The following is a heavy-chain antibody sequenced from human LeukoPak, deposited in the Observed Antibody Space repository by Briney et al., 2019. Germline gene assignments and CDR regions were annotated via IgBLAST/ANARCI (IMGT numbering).Heavy chain of an antibody. V-gene: IGHV1-18*01. Sequence: GASVKVSCKASGYTFTSYGISWVRQAPGQGLERMGWISAYNGNTNYAQKLQGRVTMTTDTSTSTAYMELRSLRSDDTAVYYCARDPIYADYDPLGYWGQGTLVTVSS. D-gene: IGHD4-17*01. CDR1: GYTFTSYG. J-gene: IGHJ4*02. CDR3: ARDPIYADYDPLGY. CDR2: ISAYNGNT.